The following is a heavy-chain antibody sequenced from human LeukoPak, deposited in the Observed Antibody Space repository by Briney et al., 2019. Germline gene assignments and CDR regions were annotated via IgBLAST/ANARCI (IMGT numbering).Heavy chain of an antibody. J-gene: IGHJ4*02. CDR2: ISGSGGST. CDR3: ARDPRTVRI. V-gene: IGHV3-23*01. Sequence: GGSLRLSCAASGFTVSDHYMSWVRQAPGQGLEWVSGISGSGGSTYYADSVKGRFTISRDNSKNTLYLQMNSLRVEDTAIYYCARDPRTVRIWGQGTLVTVSS. D-gene: IGHD1-1*01. CDR1: GFTVSDHY.